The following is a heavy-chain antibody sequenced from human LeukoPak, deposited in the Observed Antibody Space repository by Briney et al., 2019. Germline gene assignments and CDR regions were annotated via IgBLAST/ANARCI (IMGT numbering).Heavy chain of an antibody. Sequence: PGRSLRLSCAASGFTFSNYAIHWVRQAPGKGLEWVAIISYDGSNKYYADFVRGRFTISRDNSENTLYLQMNSLRAEDTAVYYCAKFGSRLRSYYYYMDVWGKGTTVTISS. V-gene: IGHV3-30*04. CDR3: AKFGSRLRSYYYYMDV. CDR1: GFTFSNYA. J-gene: IGHJ6*03. CDR2: ISYDGSNK. D-gene: IGHD3-10*01.